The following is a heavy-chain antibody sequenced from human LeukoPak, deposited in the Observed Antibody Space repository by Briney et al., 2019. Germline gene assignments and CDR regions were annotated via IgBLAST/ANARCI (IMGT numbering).Heavy chain of an antibody. D-gene: IGHD3-22*01. Sequence: GVSLRLYCAASGFTFRSYWMHWVRQARGKGLVWVSRINSDGSSTSYADSVKGRFTISRDNAKNTLYLQMNSLRAEDTAVYYCARVKDYYDSSGYYLYWGQGTLVTVSS. CDR3: ARVKDYYDSSGYYLY. V-gene: IGHV3-74*01. J-gene: IGHJ4*02. CDR1: GFTFRSYW. CDR2: INSDGSST.